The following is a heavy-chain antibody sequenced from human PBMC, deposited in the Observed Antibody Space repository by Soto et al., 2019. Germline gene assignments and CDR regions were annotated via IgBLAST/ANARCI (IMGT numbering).Heavy chain of an antibody. V-gene: IGHV1-18*01. J-gene: IGHJ4*02. CDR3: ARQEYDYGSSGNGGTEFDS. Sequence: QVQLVQSGAEVKKPGASVKVSCKASGYTFTMYGISWVRQAPGQGLEWMGWISGYNGNTDYAQKVQGRVTMTTDTSTSTVYMELRRLRSDDTAVYYCARQEYDYGSSGNGGTEFDSWGQGTLVTVSA. CDR2: ISGYNGNT. CDR1: GYTFTMYG. D-gene: IGHD3-22*01.